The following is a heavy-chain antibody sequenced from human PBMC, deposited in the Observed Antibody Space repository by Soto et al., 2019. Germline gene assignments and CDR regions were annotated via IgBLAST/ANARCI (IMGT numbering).Heavy chain of an antibody. Sequence: ASVKVSCKASGYTFTSYGISWVRQAPGQGLEWMGWISAYNGNTNYAQKLQGRVTMTTDTSTSTAYMELSSLRSEDTAVYYCATGKGYYYDSSVLDYWGQGTLVTVSS. V-gene: IGHV1-18*01. CDR1: GYTFTSYG. CDR3: ATGKGYYYDSSVLDY. CDR2: ISAYNGNT. D-gene: IGHD3-22*01. J-gene: IGHJ4*02.